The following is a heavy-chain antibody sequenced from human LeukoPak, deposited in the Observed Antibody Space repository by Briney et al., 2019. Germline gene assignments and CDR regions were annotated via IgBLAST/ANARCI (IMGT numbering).Heavy chain of an antibody. J-gene: IGHJ4*02. Sequence: GGSLRLSCTASGFTFCDYLMSWFRQAPGKGLEWIGFISGGTTEYAASVKGRFTISRDDSTSIAYLQMNSLTTEDTAVYYCSRGSGWLSVYWGQGTLVTVSS. CDR2: ISGGTT. CDR1: GFTFCDYL. CDR3: SRGSGWLSVY. D-gene: IGHD6-19*01. V-gene: IGHV3-49*03.